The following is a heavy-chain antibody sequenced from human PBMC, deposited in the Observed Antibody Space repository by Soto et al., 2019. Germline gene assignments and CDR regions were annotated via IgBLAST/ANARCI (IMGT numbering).Heavy chain of an antibody. CDR2: IKQDGSEK. J-gene: IGHJ6*02. CDR1: WWTLNNYS. V-gene: IGHV3-7*01. Sequence: SWWTLNNYSRSWVSQAPGKGLEWVANIKQDGSEKYYVDSVKGRFTISRDNAKNSLYLQMNSLRAEDTAVYYCAREEPGGYGMDVWGQGTTPTVSS. CDR3: AREEPGGYGMDV. D-gene: IGHD1-26*01.